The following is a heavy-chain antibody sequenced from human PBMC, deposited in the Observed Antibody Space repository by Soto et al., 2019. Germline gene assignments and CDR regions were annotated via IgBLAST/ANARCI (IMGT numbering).Heavy chain of an antibody. V-gene: IGHV3-23*01. CDR1: GLAFSDSA. Sequence: EVQLLESGGGLVQPGGSLRLSCAASGLAFSDSAMSWVRQAPGKGLEWVSAISGTGAGTYYADSVKGRFTISRDNSKNTLYLQMNSLRAEDTAKYYCTNDRKNIAVAYHAFGIWGQGTMVTVSS. J-gene: IGHJ3*02. D-gene: IGHD6-19*01. CDR2: ISGTGAGT. CDR3: TNDRKNIAVAYHAFGI.